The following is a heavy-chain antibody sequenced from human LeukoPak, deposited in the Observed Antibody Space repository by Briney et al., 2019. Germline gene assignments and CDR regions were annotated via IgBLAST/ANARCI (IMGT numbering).Heavy chain of an antibody. Sequence: GASVKVSCKISGYSFILYGISWVRQAPGQGPEWMGWISISTGDTKYTQKFQGRVTLTTDTSTSTAYMELSSLGSDDTAVYYCARDDNYGIFVNVDYWGQGTLVTVPS. D-gene: IGHD4-11*01. J-gene: IGHJ4*02. CDR3: ARDDNYGIFVNVDY. V-gene: IGHV1-18*01. CDR2: ISISTGDT. CDR1: GYSFILYG.